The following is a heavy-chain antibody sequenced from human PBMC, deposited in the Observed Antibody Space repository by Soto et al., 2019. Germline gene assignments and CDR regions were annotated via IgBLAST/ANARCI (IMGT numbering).Heavy chain of an antibody. Sequence: SETLSLTCTVSGGSISSYYWSWIRQPPGKGLEWIGYIYYSGSTNYNPSLKSRVTISVDTSENQFSLKLSSVTAADTAVYYCARARLKALYFGSGSYYRGYFDYWGQGTXVPVSS. CDR2: IYYSGST. J-gene: IGHJ4*02. CDR1: GGSISSYY. CDR3: ARARLKALYFGSGSYYRGYFDY. D-gene: IGHD3-10*01. V-gene: IGHV4-59*01.